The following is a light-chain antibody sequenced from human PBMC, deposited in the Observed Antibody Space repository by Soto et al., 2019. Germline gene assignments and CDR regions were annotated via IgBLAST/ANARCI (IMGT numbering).Light chain of an antibody. J-gene: IGKJ4*01. CDR3: QQSGT. Sequence: EILLTQSPGTLSLSPGERATLSCRASQRVSGNFLAWYQEKPGHTPRLLIYGASNRATGISARFSGSGSGTHFTLTISSLEHEDFAVYYCQQSGTFGGGTKVDIK. CDR1: QRVSGNF. CDR2: GAS. V-gene: IGKV3-20*01.